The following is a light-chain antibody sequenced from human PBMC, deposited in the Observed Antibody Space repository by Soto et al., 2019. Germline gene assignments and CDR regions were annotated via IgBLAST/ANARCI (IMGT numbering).Light chain of an antibody. V-gene: IGKV3-11*01. J-gene: IGKJ4*01. CDR1: QNVRSY. Sequence: EIVLTQSPVTLSLSPGESATLSCRASQNVRSYLARYQQRPGQAPRLLIYDASTRATGIPARFSGSGSGTDFTLSISSLEPEDFAVYYCQQRSNWPGTFGGGTKVDIK. CDR2: DAS. CDR3: QQRSNWPGT.